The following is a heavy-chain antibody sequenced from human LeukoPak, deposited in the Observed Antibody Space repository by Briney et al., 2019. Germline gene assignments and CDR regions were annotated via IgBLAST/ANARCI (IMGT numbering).Heavy chain of an antibody. V-gene: IGHV1-8*01. J-gene: IGHJ4*02. Sequence: ASVKVSCKASGYTFNSYDINWVRQATGQGLEWMGWMNPNSGNTGYAQKFQGRVTMNKNTSISTAYMELSSLRSEETAVYYCMITFGGVFAYSNWGQGTLVTVSS. CDR1: GYTFNSYD. CDR2: MNPNSGNT. CDR3: MITFGGVFAYSN. D-gene: IGHD3-16*02.